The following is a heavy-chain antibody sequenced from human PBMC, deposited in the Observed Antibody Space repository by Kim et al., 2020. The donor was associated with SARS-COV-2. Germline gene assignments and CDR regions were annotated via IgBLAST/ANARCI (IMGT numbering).Heavy chain of an antibody. CDR3: ARGPRRITMVRGVPFDY. J-gene: IGHJ4*02. CDR1: GGSFSGYY. Sequence: SETLSLTCAVYGGSFSGYYWSWIRQPPGKGLEWIGEINHSGSTNYNPSLKSRVTISVDTSKNQFSLKLSSVTAADTAVYYCARGPRRITMVRGVPFDYWGQGTLVTVSS. D-gene: IGHD3-10*01. CDR2: INHSGST. V-gene: IGHV4-34*01.